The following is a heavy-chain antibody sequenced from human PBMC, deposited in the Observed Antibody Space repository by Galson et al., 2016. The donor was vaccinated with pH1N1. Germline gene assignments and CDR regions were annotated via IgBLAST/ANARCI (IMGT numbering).Heavy chain of an antibody. Sequence: SLRLSCAASGFPFSDYWMHWVRQAPGKGLVWVARIVNDGRGTSHADSVRGRFAISSDNAENMLYLQMNSLRTDDTAVYYCARNWWGIDYWGQGALVTASS. CDR1: GFPFSDYW. CDR3: ARNWWGIDY. D-gene: IGHD2-15*01. V-gene: IGHV3-74*01. J-gene: IGHJ4*02. CDR2: IVNDGRGT.